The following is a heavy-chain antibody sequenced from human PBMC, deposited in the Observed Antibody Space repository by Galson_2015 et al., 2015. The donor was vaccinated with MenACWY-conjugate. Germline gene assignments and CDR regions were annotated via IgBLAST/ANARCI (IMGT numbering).Heavy chain of an antibody. V-gene: IGHV3-11*06. CDR3: ARDRRGSGSSSGNDDAFDM. CDR2: INSASSFI. J-gene: IGHJ3*02. CDR1: GFTFSDYQ. Sequence: SLRLSCAASGFTFSDYQMVWIRQAPGKGLEWISFINSASSFIKYADSVKGRFISSRDNAKNSLYLQMNSLRAEDTAVYYCARDRRGSGSSSGNDDAFDMWGQGTMVSVSS. D-gene: IGHD3-10*01.